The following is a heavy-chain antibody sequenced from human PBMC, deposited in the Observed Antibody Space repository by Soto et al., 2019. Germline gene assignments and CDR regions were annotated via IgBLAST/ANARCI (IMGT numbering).Heavy chain of an antibody. J-gene: IGHJ6*03. CDR2: ISSSSSYI. V-gene: IGHV3-21*01. Sequence: EVQLVESGGGLVKPGGSLRLSCAASGFTFSSYSMNWVRQAPGKGLEWVSSISSSSSYIYYAASVKGRFTISRDNAKNSLYLQMNSLRAEDTAVYYCARDFTDFWSGYYLTRYYYMDVWGKGTTVTVSS. CDR1: GFTFSSYS. D-gene: IGHD3-3*01. CDR3: ARDFTDFWSGYYLTRYYYMDV.